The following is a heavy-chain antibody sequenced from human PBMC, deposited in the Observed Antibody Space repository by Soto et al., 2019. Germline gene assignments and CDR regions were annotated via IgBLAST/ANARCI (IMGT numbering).Heavy chain of an antibody. Sequence: QVQLVQSGAEVKKPGSSVKVSCKASGGTFSSYAISWVRQAPGQGLEWMGGIIPIFGTANYAQKFQGRVTITTDKSTSTAYMELSSLRSEDTAVYYCARSANVLRFLEWLSLYYYGMDVCGQGTTVTVSS. J-gene: IGHJ6*02. V-gene: IGHV1-69*06. D-gene: IGHD3-3*01. CDR2: IIPIFGTA. CDR1: GGTFSSYA. CDR3: ARSANVLRFLEWLSLYYYGMDV.